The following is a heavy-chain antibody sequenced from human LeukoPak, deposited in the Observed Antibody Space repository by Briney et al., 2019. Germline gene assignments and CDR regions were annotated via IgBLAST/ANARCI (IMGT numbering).Heavy chain of an antibody. CDR3: AKSRPDSSGYYPSYYFDY. Sequence: GSLRLSCAASGFTFSSYGMHWVRQAPGKGLEWVAVIWYDGSNKYYADSVKGRFTISRDNSKNTLYLQMNSLRAEDTAVYYCAKSRPDSSGYYPSYYFDYWGQGTLVTVSS. J-gene: IGHJ4*02. CDR2: IWYDGSNK. D-gene: IGHD3-22*01. CDR1: GFTFSSYG. V-gene: IGHV3-33*06.